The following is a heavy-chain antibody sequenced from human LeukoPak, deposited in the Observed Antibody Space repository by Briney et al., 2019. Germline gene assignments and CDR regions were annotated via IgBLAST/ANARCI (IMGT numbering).Heavy chain of an antibody. CDR1: GDSVSSNSAT. Sequence: SQTLSLTCAISGDSVSSNSATWNWIRQSPSRGLEWLGRTYYKSKWYNDYTVSVKSRITINSDTSKNQFSLQLNSVSPEDTAVYYCARVSSPWSPRDAFDIWGQGTMVTVSS. D-gene: IGHD1-26*01. J-gene: IGHJ3*02. V-gene: IGHV6-1*01. CDR3: ARVSSPWSPRDAFDI. CDR2: TYYKSKWYN.